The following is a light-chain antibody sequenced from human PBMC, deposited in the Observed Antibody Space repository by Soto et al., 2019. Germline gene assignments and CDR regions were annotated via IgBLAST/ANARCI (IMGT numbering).Light chain of an antibody. V-gene: IGLV2-14*03. J-gene: IGLJ1*01. Sequence: QSALTQPASVSGSPGQSIIISCTGTSGDVGAFDSVSWYQHYPGKAPKLIIYDVSSRSSGVSSRFSGSKSDNTASLTISGLQTDDKADYYCQSYTTRRTYVFGTGTKVTVL. CDR2: DVS. CDR3: QSYTTRRTYV. CDR1: SGDVGAFDS.